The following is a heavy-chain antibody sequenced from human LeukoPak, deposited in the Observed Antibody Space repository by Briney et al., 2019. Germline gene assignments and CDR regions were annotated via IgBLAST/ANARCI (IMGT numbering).Heavy chain of an antibody. CDR1: DGSISSSSYS. D-gene: IGHD2-15*01. J-gene: IGHJ4*02. CDR3: ATSTPTFCSGGSCYPNY. CDR2: INHSGST. V-gene: IGHV4-39*07. Sequence: SETLSLTCTVSDGSISSSSYSWGWIRQPPGKGLEWIGEINHSGSTNYNPSLKSRVTISVDTSKNQFSLKLSSVTAADTAVYYCATSTPTFCSGGSCYPNYWGQGTLVTVSS.